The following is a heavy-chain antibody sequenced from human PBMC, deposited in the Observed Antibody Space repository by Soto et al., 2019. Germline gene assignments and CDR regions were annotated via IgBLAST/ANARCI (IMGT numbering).Heavy chain of an antibody. J-gene: IGHJ4*02. CDR3: ARGLWFGEFLYYFDY. Sequence: SETLSLTCAVYGGSFSGYYWSWIRQPPGKGLEWIGEINHSGSTNYNPSLKSRVTISVDTSKNQFSLKLSSVTAADTAVYYCARGLWFGEFLYYFDYWGQGTLVTVSS. CDR2: INHSGST. V-gene: IGHV4-34*01. CDR1: GGSFSGYY. D-gene: IGHD3-10*01.